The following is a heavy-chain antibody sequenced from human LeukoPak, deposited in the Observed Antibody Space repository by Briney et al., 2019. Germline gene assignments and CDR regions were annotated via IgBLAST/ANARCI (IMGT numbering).Heavy chain of an antibody. Sequence: PGGSLRLSCAASGFTFSDYYMSWIRQAPGKGLEWVSYISSGSTIYYADSVKGRFTISRDNAKNSLYLQMNSLRAEDTAVYYCARVRDENWFDPWGQGTLVTVSS. CDR1: GFTFSDYY. CDR2: ISSGSTI. J-gene: IGHJ5*02. V-gene: IGHV3-11*04. CDR3: ARVRDENWFDP.